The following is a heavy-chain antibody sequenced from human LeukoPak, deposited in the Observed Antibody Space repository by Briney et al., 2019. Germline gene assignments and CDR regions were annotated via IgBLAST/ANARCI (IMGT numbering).Heavy chain of an antibody. Sequence: PSETLSLTCTVSGGSISNYYWSWIRQPPGKGLEWIGYIYYSGSTNYNPSLKSRVTISVDTSKNQFSLKLSSVTAADAAVYYCARDGNTGYFDYWGQGTLVTVSS. CDR3: ARDGNTGYFDY. V-gene: IGHV4-59*01. CDR2: IYYSGST. CDR1: GGSISNYY. D-gene: IGHD2/OR15-2a*01. J-gene: IGHJ4*02.